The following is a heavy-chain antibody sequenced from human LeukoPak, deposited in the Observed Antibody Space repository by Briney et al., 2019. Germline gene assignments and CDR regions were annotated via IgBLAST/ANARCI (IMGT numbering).Heavy chain of an antibody. CDR3: ARGRITAAGTFDY. CDR2: IYSGGTT. J-gene: IGHJ4*02. Sequence: TGGSLRLSCAASGFTVGSNYMSWVRQAPGKGVEWVSIIYSGGTTYYADSVKGRFTISRDNSKNTLYLQMNSLRAEDTAVYYCARGRITAAGTFDYWGQGTLVTVSS. CDR1: GFTVGSNY. V-gene: IGHV3-53*01. D-gene: IGHD6-13*01.